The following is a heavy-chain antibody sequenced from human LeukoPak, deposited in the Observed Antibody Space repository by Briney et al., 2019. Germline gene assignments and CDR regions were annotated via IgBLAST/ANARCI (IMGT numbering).Heavy chain of an antibody. Sequence: GSLRLSCAASGFTFSYFYMSWIRQPPGKGLEWIGEINHSGSTYYNPSLKSRVTISLDTSKNQFSLNVSSVTAADTSVYYCARRRRIYGDYFVRAFDIWGQGTMVTVSS. D-gene: IGHD4-17*01. CDR3: ARRRRIYGDYFVRAFDI. CDR2: INHSGST. CDR1: GFTFSYFY. V-gene: IGHV4-34*01. J-gene: IGHJ3*02.